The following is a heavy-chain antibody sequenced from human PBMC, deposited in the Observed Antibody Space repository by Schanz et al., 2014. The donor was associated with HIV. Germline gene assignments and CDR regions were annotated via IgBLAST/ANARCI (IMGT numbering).Heavy chain of an antibody. D-gene: IGHD1-26*01. Sequence: VQLVESGGGVVQPGRSLGLSCAASGFTFSNYAFHWVRQAPDKGLESAAVISHDGSDTYYVDSVKGRFTISRDNSKNTLYLQMNSLRAEDTAVYYCAKAPRPHTWGAFYFDYWGQGTLVTVSS. J-gene: IGHJ4*02. V-gene: IGHV3-30*18. CDR1: GFTFSNYA. CDR3: AKAPRPHTWGAFYFDY. CDR2: ISHDGSDT.